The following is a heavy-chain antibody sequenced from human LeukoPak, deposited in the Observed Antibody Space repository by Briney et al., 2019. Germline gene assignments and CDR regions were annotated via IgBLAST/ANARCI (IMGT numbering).Heavy chain of an antibody. Sequence: GASVKVSCKASGYTFTSYGISWVRQAPGQGLEWMGWISAYNGNTNYAQELQGRVTMTTDTSTSTAYMELRSLRSDDTAVYYCARGPSSSWYQYNWFDPWGQGTLVTVSS. V-gene: IGHV1-18*01. CDR1: GYTFTSYG. CDR2: ISAYNGNT. D-gene: IGHD6-13*01. CDR3: ARGPSSSWYQYNWFDP. J-gene: IGHJ5*02.